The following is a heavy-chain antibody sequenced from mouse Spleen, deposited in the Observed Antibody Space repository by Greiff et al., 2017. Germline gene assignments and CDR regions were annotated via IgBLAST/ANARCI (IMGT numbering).Heavy chain of an antibody. V-gene: IGHV1S81*02. CDR2: INPSNGRT. Sequence: QVQLQQSGPELVKPGASVKLSCKASGYTFTSYWMHWVKQRPGQGLEWIGEINPSNGRTNYNEKFKSKATLTVDKSSSTAYMQLSSLTSEDSAVYYCARDGNYEDWYFDVWGAGTTVTVSS. CDR3: ARDGNYEDWYFDV. D-gene: IGHD2-1*01. CDR1: GYTFTSYW. J-gene: IGHJ1*01.